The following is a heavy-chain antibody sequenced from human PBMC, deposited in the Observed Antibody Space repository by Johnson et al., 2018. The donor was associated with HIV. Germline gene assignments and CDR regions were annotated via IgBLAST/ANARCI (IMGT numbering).Heavy chain of an antibody. J-gene: IGHJ3*01. CDR3: ASGDEDGF. CDR2: ISFDGSNK. CDR1: GFTFSSYA. Sequence: QVQLVESGGGVVQPGRSLRLSCAASGFTFSSYAMHWVRQAPGKGLEWVAVISFDGSNKYYADSVTGRFGISRDNSKTTLYLQMNSLRVEDTAVSFCASGDEDGFWGQGTMVTVSS. V-gene: IGHV3-30*09.